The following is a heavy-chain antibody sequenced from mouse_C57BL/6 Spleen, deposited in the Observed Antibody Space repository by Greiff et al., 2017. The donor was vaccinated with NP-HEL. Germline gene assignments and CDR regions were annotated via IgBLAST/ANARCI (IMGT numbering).Heavy chain of an antibody. CDR2: ISDGGSYT. V-gene: IGHV5-4*01. D-gene: IGHD2-3*01. J-gene: IGHJ2*01. Sequence: EVMLVESGGGLVKPGGSLKLSCAASGFTFSSYAMSWVRQTPEKRLEWVATISDGGSYTYYPDNVKGRFTISRDNAKNNLYLQMSHLKSEDTAMYYCAREDYDAHYFDYWGQGTTLTVSS. CDR1: GFTFSSYA. CDR3: AREDYDAHYFDY.